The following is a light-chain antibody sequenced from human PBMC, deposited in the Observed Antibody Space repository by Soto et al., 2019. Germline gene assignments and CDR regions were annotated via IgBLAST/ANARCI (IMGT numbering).Light chain of an antibody. Sequence: QSALTQPPSASGSPGQSVTISCTGTSSDVGSYNHVSWYQQHPGKAPKVMIYDVIKRPSGVPDRFSGSKSGNTASLTVSGLQAEDEADYYCCSYAGNNKLVFGGGTQLTVL. CDR2: DVI. CDR3: CSYAGNNKLV. J-gene: IGLJ2*01. V-gene: IGLV2-8*01. CDR1: SSDVGSYNH.